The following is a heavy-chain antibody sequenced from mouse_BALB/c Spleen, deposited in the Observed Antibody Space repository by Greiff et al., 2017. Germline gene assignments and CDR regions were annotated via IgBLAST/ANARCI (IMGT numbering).Heavy chain of an antibody. V-gene: IGHV5-15*02. J-gene: IGHJ1*01. CDR1: GFTFSDYG. CDR2: ISNLAYSI. Sequence: EGKLVESGGGLVQPGGSRKLSCAASGFTFSDYGMAWVRQAPGKGPEWVAFISNLAYSIYYADTVTGRFTISRENAKNTLYLEMSSLRSEDTAMYYCARRSYGYFDVWGAGTTVTVSS. CDR3: ARRSYGYFDV.